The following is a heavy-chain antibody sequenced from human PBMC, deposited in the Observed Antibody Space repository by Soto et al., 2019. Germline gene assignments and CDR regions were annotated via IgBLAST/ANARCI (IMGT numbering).Heavy chain of an antibody. J-gene: IGHJ6*03. V-gene: IGHV3-48*01. Sequence: EVQLVESGGGLVQPGGSLRLSCAASGFTFSSYSMNWVRQAPGKGLGWVSYISSSSSTIYYADSVKGRFTISRDNAKNSLYLQMNSLRAEDTAVYYCARCAAIAVAGTIYYMDVWGKGTTVTVSS. CDR1: GFTFSSYS. CDR2: ISSSSSTI. D-gene: IGHD6-19*01. CDR3: ARCAAIAVAGTIYYMDV.